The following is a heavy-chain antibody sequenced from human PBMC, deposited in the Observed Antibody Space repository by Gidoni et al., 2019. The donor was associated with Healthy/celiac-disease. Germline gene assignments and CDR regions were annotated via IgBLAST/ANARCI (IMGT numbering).Heavy chain of an antibody. D-gene: IGHD3-10*01. CDR3: ARLRWFGGFDAFDI. CDR1: GYSFTSYW. CDR2: TYPGDSDT. Sequence: EVQLVQSGAEVKKPGESLKNYCKGSGYSFTSYWIGWVRLMPGKGLEWMGITYPGDSDTRYSPSFQGQVTIAADKSISTAYLQWSSLKASDTAMYYCARLRWFGGFDAFDIWGQGTMVTVSS. V-gene: IGHV5-51*01. J-gene: IGHJ3*02.